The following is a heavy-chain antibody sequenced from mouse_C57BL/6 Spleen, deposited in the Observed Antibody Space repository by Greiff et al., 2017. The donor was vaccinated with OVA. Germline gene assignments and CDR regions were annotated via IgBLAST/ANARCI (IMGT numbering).Heavy chain of an antibody. D-gene: IGHD1-1*01. V-gene: IGHV5-17*01. CDR2: ISSGSSTI. J-gene: IGHJ2*01. CDR1: GFTFSDYG. Sequence: EVNLVESGGGLVKPGGSLKLSCAASGFTFSDYGMHWVRQAPEKGLEWVAYISSGSSTIDYADTVKGRFTISRDNAKNTLFLQMTSLRSEDTAMYYCARRSVVPFDYWGQGTTLTVSS. CDR3: ARRSVVPFDY.